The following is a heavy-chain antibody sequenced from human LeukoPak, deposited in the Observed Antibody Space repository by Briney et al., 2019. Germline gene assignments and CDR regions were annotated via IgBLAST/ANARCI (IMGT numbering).Heavy chain of an antibody. V-gene: IGHV3-23*01. Sequence: GGSLRLSCAASGFTFSSYAMSWVRQAPGKGLEWVSAISGSGGSTYYADSVKGRFTISRDNSKNTLYLLMNSLRAEDTAVYYCAKENHYYGSGSPFDYWGQGTLVTVSS. CDR2: ISGSGGST. J-gene: IGHJ4*02. CDR3: AKENHYYGSGSPFDY. D-gene: IGHD3-10*01. CDR1: GFTFSSYA.